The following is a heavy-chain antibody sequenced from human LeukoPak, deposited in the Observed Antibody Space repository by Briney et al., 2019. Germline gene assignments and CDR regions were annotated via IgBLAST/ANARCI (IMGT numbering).Heavy chain of an antibody. V-gene: IGHV1-18*01. CDR3: ARVVSGGLEGQSGYFDY. D-gene: IGHD1-26*01. Sequence: ASVKVSCKASGYTFTSYGISWVRQAPGQGLEWMGWISAYNGNTNFAQKLQGRVTMTTDTSTSTAYMELRSLRSDDTAVYYCARVVSGGLEGQSGYFDYWGQGTLVTVSS. J-gene: IGHJ4*02. CDR2: ISAYNGNT. CDR1: GYTFTSYG.